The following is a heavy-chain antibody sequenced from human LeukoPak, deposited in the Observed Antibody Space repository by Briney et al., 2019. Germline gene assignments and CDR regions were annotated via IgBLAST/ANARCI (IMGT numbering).Heavy chain of an antibody. CDR1: GFTFDDYA. CDR2: ISGDGGST. J-gene: IGHJ6*03. Sequence: GGSLRLSCAASGFTFDDYAMHWVRQAPGKGLEWVSLISGDGGSTYYADSVKGRFTISRDNSKNSLYLQMNSLRTEDTALYYCAKGPSGGSGYYYYYYYTDVWGKGTTVTVSS. D-gene: IGHD3-10*01. V-gene: IGHV3-43*02. CDR3: AKGPSGGSGYYYYYYYTDV.